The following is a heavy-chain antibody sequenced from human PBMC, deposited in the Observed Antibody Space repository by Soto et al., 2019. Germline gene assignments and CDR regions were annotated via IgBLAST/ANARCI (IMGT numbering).Heavy chain of an antibody. CDR3: AREKVGTTFFDN. CDR2: TYPSVSS. V-gene: IGHV4-38-2*02. Sequence: SETLSLTCTVSGFAVSRGYSWSWVRQPPGKGLEWIGSTYPSVSSYHNPSLATRLRLSIDTSKNQFTLNLTSVTAADTALYFCAREKVGTTFFDNWGQGIQVTVSS. CDR1: GFAVSRGYS. D-gene: IGHD1-1*01. J-gene: IGHJ4*02.